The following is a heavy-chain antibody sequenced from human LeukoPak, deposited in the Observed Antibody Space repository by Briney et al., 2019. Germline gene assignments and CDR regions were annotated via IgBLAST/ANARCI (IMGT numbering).Heavy chain of an antibody. CDR3: AKSIVGATPQDY. D-gene: IGHD1-26*01. J-gene: IGHJ4*02. CDR2: ISYDGSNK. Sequence: GGSVRLSCAASGFTFSSYGMHWVRQAPGKGLEWVAVISYDGSNKYYADSVKGRFTIFRDNSKNTLYLQMNSLRAEDTAVYYCAKSIVGATPQDYWGQGTLVTVSS. CDR1: GFTFSSYG. V-gene: IGHV3-30*18.